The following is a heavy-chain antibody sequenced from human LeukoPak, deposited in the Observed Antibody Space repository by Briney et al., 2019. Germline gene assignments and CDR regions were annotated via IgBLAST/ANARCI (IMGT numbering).Heavy chain of an antibody. D-gene: IGHD2-21*02. Sequence: PGGSLRLSCAASGFTFSSYAMSWVRQAPGKGLVWVSRINPDGSSTRHADSVKGRFTISRDNAKNTLYLQMDMLRAEDTAVYYWARELGGDRDYWGQGTLVIVSS. V-gene: IGHV3-74*01. CDR2: INPDGSST. J-gene: IGHJ4*02. CDR3: ARELGGDRDY. CDR1: GFTFSSYA.